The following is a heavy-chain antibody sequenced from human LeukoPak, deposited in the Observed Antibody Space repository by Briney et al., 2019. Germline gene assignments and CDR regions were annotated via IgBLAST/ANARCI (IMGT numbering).Heavy chain of an antibody. CDR2: INHSGST. V-gene: IGHV4-34*01. Sequence: SETLSLTCAVYGGSFSGYYWSWIRQPPGKGLEWIGEINHSGSTYYNPSLKSRVTVSVDTSKNQFSLKLNSVTAADTAVYYCARLTYDSSAYRYYFDFWGQGSLVTVSS. J-gene: IGHJ4*02. D-gene: IGHD3-22*01. CDR3: ARLTYDSSAYRYYFDF. CDR1: GGSFSGYY.